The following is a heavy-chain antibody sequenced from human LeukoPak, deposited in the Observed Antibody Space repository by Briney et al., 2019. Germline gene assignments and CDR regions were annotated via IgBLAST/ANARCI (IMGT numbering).Heavy chain of an antibody. J-gene: IGHJ4*02. CDR1: GFTVSSNY. Sequence: GGSLRLSCAASGFTVSSNYMNWVRQAPGKGLAWVSVIYSGGTTYYADSVKDRFTISRDNSKNTLYLQMNSLRAEDTAVYYCARDHPNDERWFGELSHHFDYWGQGALVTVSS. D-gene: IGHD3-10*01. CDR3: ARDHPNDERWFGELSHHFDY. V-gene: IGHV3-66*01. CDR2: IYSGGTT.